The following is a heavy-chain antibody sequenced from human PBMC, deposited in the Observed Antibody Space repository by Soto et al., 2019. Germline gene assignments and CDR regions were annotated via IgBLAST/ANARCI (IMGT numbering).Heavy chain of an antibody. CDR2: INPNNGAT. CDR1: GYTFTDYF. D-gene: IGHD3-22*01. J-gene: IGHJ4*02. Sequence: QVHLVQSGAEVREPGASVKVSCKASGYTFTDYFLQWVRQAPGQGPEWVGWINPNNGATNYAQKFRGRVTLTRDTSISAAYLDLTSLTSDDTAVYYCARNYADSRGYASPVDYWGQGTLITVSS. V-gene: IGHV1-2*02. CDR3: ARNYADSRGYASPVDY.